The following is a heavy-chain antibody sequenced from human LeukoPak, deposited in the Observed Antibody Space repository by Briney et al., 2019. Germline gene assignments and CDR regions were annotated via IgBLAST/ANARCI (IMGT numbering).Heavy chain of an antibody. Sequence: SETLSLTCTVSGGSISSSSYYWGWIRQPAGKGLEWIGRIYTSGSTNYNPSLKSRVTMSVDTSKNQFSLKLSSVTAADTAVYYCARDPGTVTNRFDYWGQGTLVTVSS. J-gene: IGHJ4*02. CDR2: IYTSGST. CDR1: GGSISSSSYY. CDR3: ARDPGTVTNRFDY. V-gene: IGHV4-61*02. D-gene: IGHD4-17*01.